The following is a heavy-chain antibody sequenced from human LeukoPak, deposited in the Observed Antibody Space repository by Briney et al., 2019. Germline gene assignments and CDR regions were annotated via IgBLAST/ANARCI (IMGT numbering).Heavy chain of an antibody. CDR3: ARGGYSPRLDY. CDR2: INHSGST. J-gene: IGHJ4*02. D-gene: IGHD2-15*01. V-gene: IGHV4-34*01. CDR1: GGSFSGYY. Sequence: PSETLSLTCAVYGGSFSGYYWSWIRQPPGKGLEWIGEINHSGSTNYNPSLKSRVTISVDTSKNQFSLKLSSVTAADTAVYYCARGGYSPRLDYWGQGTLVTVSS.